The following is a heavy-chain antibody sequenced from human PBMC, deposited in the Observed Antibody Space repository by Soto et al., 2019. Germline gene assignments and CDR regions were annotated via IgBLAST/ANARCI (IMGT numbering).Heavy chain of an antibody. CDR1: GYTFTGYD. Sequence: QVQLVQSGAEVKKPGASVKVSCKASGYTFTGYDMHWVRLAPGQGLEWMGWINPNSGGTNYAQKFQGWVTMTRDTSISTAYMELSRLRSDDTAVYYCARERSPDTAMDHYYYYGMDVWGQGTTVTVSS. CDR2: INPNSGGT. D-gene: IGHD5-18*01. V-gene: IGHV1-2*04. CDR3: ARERSPDTAMDHYYYYGMDV. J-gene: IGHJ6*02.